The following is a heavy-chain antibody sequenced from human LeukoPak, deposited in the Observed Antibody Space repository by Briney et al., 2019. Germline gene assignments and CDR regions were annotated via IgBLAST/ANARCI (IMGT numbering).Heavy chain of an antibody. CDR2: IYYSGST. V-gene: IGHV4-59*12. D-gene: IGHD1-14*01. CDR3: ARAGSGTPSHYFDY. CDR1: GGSISSYY. J-gene: IGHJ4*02. Sequence: SETLSLTCTVSGGSISSYYWSWIRQPPGKGLEWIGYIYYSGSTYYNPSLKSRVTISVDTSKNQFSLKLSSVTAADTAVYYCARAGSGTPSHYFDYWGQGTLVTVSS.